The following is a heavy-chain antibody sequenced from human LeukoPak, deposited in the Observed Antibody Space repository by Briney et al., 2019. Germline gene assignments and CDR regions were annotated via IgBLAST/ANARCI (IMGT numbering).Heavy chain of an antibody. Sequence: GGSLRLSCAASGFTFSSYEMNWVRQAPGKGLEWVSYISSSGSTIYYADSVKGRFTISRDNAKNSLYLQMNSLRAEDTAVYYCAKAYYDSSGYYYYYYMDVWGKGTTVTISS. J-gene: IGHJ6*03. D-gene: IGHD3-22*01. CDR1: GFTFSSYE. V-gene: IGHV3-48*03. CDR2: ISSSGSTI. CDR3: AKAYYDSSGYYYYYYMDV.